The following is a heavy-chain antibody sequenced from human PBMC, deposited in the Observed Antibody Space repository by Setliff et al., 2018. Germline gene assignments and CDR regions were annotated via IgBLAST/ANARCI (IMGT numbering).Heavy chain of an antibody. V-gene: IGHV1-46*01. CDR2: INPSSGRT. D-gene: IGHD3-22*01. CDR3: ARDVFPYHYEGAFDI. CDR1: GYTFTSHY. J-gene: IGHJ3*02. Sequence: ASVKVSCKASGYTFTSHYMHWVRQAPGLELEWMGTINPSSGRTSYAQKFQGXXXXTRXXXXXXXXXXXXXXXXXDXAVXYCARDVFPYHYEGAFDIWGQGTMVTVSS.